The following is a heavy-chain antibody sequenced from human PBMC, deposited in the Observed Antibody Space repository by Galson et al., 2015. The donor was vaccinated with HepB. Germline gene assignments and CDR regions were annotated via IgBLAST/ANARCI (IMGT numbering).Heavy chain of an antibody. Sequence: SLRLSCAASGFTFSDYYINWVRQAPGKGLEWVSSISGSSTSVFYADSMKGRFTISRDNAKNSLYLQLNGLRVEDTAVYYCARAFEGNLDYRGQGTLVAVPS. CDR3: ARAFEGNLDY. CDR1: GFTFSDYY. V-gene: IGHV3-21*01. J-gene: IGHJ4*02. CDR2: ISGSSTSV.